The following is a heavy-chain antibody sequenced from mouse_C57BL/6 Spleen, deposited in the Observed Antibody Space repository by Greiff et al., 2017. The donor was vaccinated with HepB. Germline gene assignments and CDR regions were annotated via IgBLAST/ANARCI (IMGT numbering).Heavy chain of an antibody. CDR2: IDPNSGGT. V-gene: IGHV1-62-3*01. D-gene: IGHD4-1*01. Sequence: QVQLQQSGAELVKPGASVKLSCKASGYTFTSYWMHWVKQRPGRGLEWIGRIDPNSGGTNYNEKFKGKATLTADKSSSTAYMQFSSLTSEDSAIYYCARSGLGRSYFDYWGQGTTLTVSS. J-gene: IGHJ2*01. CDR1: GYTFTSYW. CDR3: ARSGLGRSYFDY.